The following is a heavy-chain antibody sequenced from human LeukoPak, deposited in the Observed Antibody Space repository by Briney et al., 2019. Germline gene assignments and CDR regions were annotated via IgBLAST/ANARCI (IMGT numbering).Heavy chain of an antibody. CDR2: ISRSSSTV. V-gene: IGHV3-48*01. J-gene: IGHJ4*02. Sequence: SGGSLRLSCAASGFTFNFYNMNWVRQAPGKGLEWLSYISRSSSTVHYADSVKGRFTVYRDNAKNSLYLQMDSLRAEDTAVYYCARIDSRGDLSFDFWGQGTLVTVAS. D-gene: IGHD3-22*01. CDR1: GFTFNFYN. CDR3: ARIDSRGDLSFDF.